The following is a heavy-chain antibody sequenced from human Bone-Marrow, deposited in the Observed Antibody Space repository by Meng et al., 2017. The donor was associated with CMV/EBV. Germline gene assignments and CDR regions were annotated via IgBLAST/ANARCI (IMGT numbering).Heavy chain of an antibody. CDR1: GFTFSSYS. D-gene: IGHD6-13*01. V-gene: IGHV3-21*01. CDR3: ARDPGSSWYTYYYYGMDV. CDR2: ISSSSSYI. J-gene: IGHJ6*02. Sequence: GGSLRLSCAASGFTFSSYSMNWVRQAPGKGLEWVSSISSSSSYIYYADSVKGRFTISRDNAKNSLYLNMNSLRAEDTAVYYCARDPGSSWYTYYYYGMDVWGQGTTVTVSS.